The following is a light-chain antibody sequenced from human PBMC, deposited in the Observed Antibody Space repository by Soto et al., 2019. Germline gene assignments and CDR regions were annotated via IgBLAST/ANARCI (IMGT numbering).Light chain of an antibody. Sequence: IQMTQSPSTLSASVGDTVTITCRASQTISVSLAWYRQKPGKAPNLLIYDASTLQEGVPSRFSGSGSGTEFTLTVTRLQPDDFAVYYCQQFSDWPRSFGLGTKLEI. CDR3: QQFSDWPRS. J-gene: IGKJ2*01. CDR1: QTISVS. V-gene: IGKV1-5*01. CDR2: DAS.